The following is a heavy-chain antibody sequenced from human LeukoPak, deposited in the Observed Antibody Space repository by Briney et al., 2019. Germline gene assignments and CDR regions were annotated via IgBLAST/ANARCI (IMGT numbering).Heavy chain of an antibody. J-gene: IGHJ4*02. Sequence: PSETLSLTCAVYGESFSGYYWNWIRQPPGKGLEWIGDVSYSGSTSYNPSLKSRVTISIDTSKNHFSLKLTSVTAADTAVYYCARRNFHPYGRPPDYWGQGTLVAVSS. CDR2: VSYSGST. V-gene: IGHV4-34*01. CDR1: GESFSGYY. CDR3: ARRNFHPYGRPPDY. D-gene: IGHD4-17*01.